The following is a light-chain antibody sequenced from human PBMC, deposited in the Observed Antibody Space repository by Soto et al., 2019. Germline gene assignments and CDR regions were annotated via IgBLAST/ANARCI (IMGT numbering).Light chain of an antibody. CDR1: QSVSSY. V-gene: IGKV3-11*01. CDR3: QQRSNWPLYT. CDR2: DAS. J-gene: IGKJ2*01. Sequence: EIVLTQSPATLSLSPGERATLSCRASQSVSSYLAWYQQKPGQAHRLIIYDASNRATGIPARFSGSGSGTDFTLTISSLEPEDFAVYYCQQRSNWPLYTFCQGTKLEIK.